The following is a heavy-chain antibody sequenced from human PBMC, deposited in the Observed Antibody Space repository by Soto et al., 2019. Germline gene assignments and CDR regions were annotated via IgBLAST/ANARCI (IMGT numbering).Heavy chain of an antibody. V-gene: IGHV3-33*01. CDR3: ARDGNYYDSSDSY. D-gene: IGHD3-22*01. CDR1: GFTFSSYG. J-gene: IGHJ4*02. Sequence: QVQLVESGGGVVQPGRSLRLSCAASGFTFSSYGMHWVRQAPGKGLEWVAVIWYDGSNKYYADSVKGRFTISRDNSKNTLYLQMNSLRAEHTAVYYCARDGNYYDSSDSYWGQGTLVTVSS. CDR2: IWYDGSNK.